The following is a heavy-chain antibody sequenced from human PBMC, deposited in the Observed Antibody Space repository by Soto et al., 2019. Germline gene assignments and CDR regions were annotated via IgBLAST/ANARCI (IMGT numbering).Heavy chain of an antibody. Sequence: GGSLRLSCAASGFTFSTYSMNWVRQAPGRGLEWFSYISSSGGTIYHADSVKGRFTISRDNARNSLYLQMNSLRDEDTAVYYCARDTYYGPDFWGQGTLVTVSS. J-gene: IGHJ4*02. CDR2: ISSSGGTI. V-gene: IGHV3-48*02. D-gene: IGHD3-10*01. CDR1: GFTFSTYS. CDR3: ARDTYYGPDF.